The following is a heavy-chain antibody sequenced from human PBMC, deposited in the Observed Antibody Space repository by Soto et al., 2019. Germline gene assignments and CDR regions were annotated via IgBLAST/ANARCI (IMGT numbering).Heavy chain of an antibody. V-gene: IGHV4-34*01. CDR1: GGSFSGYY. CDR2: INHSGST. D-gene: IGHD3-10*01. CDR3: ARVGGSGSYYVPYGLFDY. J-gene: IGHJ4*02. Sequence: AETLSLTCAVYGGSFSGYYWSWIRQPPGKGLEWIGEINHSGSTNYNPSLKSRVTISVDTSKNQFSLKLSSVTAADTAVYYCARVGGSGSYYVPYGLFDYWGQGTLVTVSS.